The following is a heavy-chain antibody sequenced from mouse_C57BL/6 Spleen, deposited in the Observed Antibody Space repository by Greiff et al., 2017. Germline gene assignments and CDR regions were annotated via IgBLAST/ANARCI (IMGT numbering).Heavy chain of an antibody. CDR3: ARERRYYAMDY. CDR1: GYTFTDYY. V-gene: IGHV1-84*01. Sequence: VQLQQSGPELVKPGASVKISCKASGYTFTDYYINWVKQRPGQGLEWIGWIYPGSGNPKYNEKFKGRATLTVDTSSSTAYMQLRSLTSEDSAGYFCARERRYYAMDYWGQGTSVTVSS. CDR2: IYPGSGNP. J-gene: IGHJ4*01.